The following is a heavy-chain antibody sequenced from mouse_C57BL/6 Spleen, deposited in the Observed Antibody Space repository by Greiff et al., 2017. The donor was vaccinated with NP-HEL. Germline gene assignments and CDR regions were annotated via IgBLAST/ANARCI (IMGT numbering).Heavy chain of an antibody. D-gene: IGHD1-2*01. J-gene: IGHJ2*01. CDR3: ASDHYDSYDFDY. V-gene: IGHV3-6*01. CDR1: GYSITSGYY. CDR2: ISNGGSN. Sequence: EVQLQQSGPGLVKPSQSLSLTCSVTGYSITSGYYWNWIRQFPGNKLEWMGYISNGGSNNYNPSLKNRISITRDTSQNQFFLKFNPATTDDTATYYGASDHYDSYDFDYWGNGTTLTVAS.